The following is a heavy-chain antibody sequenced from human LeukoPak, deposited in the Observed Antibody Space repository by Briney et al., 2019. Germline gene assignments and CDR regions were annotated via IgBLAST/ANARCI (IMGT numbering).Heavy chain of an antibody. CDR2: IYYSGST. CDR1: GGSISSSSYY. Sequence: SETLSLTCTVSGGSISSSSYYWGWIRQPPGKGLEWIGSIYYSGSTYYNPSLKSRVTISVDTSKNQFSLKLSSVTAADTAVYYCARVRAKSPTGHFDYWGQGTLVTVSS. CDR3: ARVRAKSPTGHFDY. V-gene: IGHV4-39*07. J-gene: IGHJ4*02.